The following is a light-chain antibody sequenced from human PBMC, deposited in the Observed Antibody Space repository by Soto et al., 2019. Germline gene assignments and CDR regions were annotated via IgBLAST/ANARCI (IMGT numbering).Light chain of an antibody. CDR1: TGVVTSTHY. CDR3: QAYDYSLTASV. CDR2: DTS. J-gene: IGLJ3*02. Sequence: QAVVTQEPSLTVSPGGTVTLTCGSSTGVVTSTHYPYWFQQKPGQAPRTLIYDTSNKHSWTPARFSGSLLGCKAALTLSGARPEDEADYYCQAYDYSLTASVFGGGTKLTVL. V-gene: IGLV7-46*01.